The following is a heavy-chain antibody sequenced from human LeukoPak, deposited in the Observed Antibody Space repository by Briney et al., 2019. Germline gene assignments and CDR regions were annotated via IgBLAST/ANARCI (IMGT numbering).Heavy chain of an antibody. V-gene: IGHV1-2*02. CDR1: RGTFSSYT. CDR2: IIPNSGDT. Sequence: GASVKVSCKASRGTFSSYTISWVRQAPGQGLEWMGGIIPNSGDTNYAQKFQGRVTMTRDTSISTAYMELSRLRSDDTAVYYCARIYYDSRLYYFDYWGQGTLVTVSS. J-gene: IGHJ4*02. CDR3: ARIYYDSRLYYFDY. D-gene: IGHD3-22*01.